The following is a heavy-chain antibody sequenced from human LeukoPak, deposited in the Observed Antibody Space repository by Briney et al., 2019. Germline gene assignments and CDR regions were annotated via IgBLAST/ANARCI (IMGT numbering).Heavy chain of an antibody. CDR3: AREGDPMIVVVKFDY. D-gene: IGHD3-22*01. V-gene: IGHV4-38-2*02. CDR2: IYHSGST. J-gene: IGHJ4*02. Sequence: SETLSLTCTVSGYSISSGYYWGWIRQPPGKGLEWIGIIYHSGSTYYNQSLKSRVTISVDTSKNQFSLKLSSVTAADTAVYYCAREGDPMIVVVKFDYWGQGTLVTVSS. CDR1: GYSISSGYY.